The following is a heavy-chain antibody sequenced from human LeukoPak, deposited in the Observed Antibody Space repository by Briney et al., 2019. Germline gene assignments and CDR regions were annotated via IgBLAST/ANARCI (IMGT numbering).Heavy chain of an antibody. CDR1: GFTFSSYG. D-gene: IGHD6-13*01. CDR2: ISYDGSNK. J-gene: IGHJ4*02. CDR3: AKAIGMAAAGKAPYYFDY. Sequence: PGGSLRLSCAASGFTFSSYGMHWVRQAPGKGLEWVAVISYDGSNKYYADSVKGRFTISRDNSKNTLYLQMNSLRAEDTAVYYCAKAIGMAAAGKAPYYFDYWGQGTLVTVSS. V-gene: IGHV3-30*18.